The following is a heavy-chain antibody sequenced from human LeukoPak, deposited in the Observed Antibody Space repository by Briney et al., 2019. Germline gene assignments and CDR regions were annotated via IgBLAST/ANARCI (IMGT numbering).Heavy chain of an antibody. V-gene: IGHV3-7*01. CDR3: ARGTYDSSGLLWSFDL. D-gene: IGHD3-22*01. CDR1: GFTFSRYW. J-gene: IGHJ2*01. CDR2: IKQDGSEK. Sequence: PGGSLRLSCAASGFTFSRYWMSWVRQALGKGLEWVANIKQDGSEKYYVDSVKGRFTISRDNAKKSLYLQMNSLRAEDTAVYYCARGTYDSSGLLWSFDLWGRGALVTVSS.